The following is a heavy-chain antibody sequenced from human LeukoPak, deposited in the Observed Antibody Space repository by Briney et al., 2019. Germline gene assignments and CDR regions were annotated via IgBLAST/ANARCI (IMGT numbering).Heavy chain of an antibody. Sequence: SQTLSLTCTVSGGSISSGVYYWSWIRQHPGKGLEWIGYIYYSGSTYYNPSLKSRVTISVDTSKNQFSLKLSSVTAADTAVYYCARVVGGYCSSTSCSVAFDIWGQGTMVTVSS. CDR3: ARVVGGYCSSTSCSVAFDI. CDR1: GGSISSGVYY. D-gene: IGHD2-2*01. CDR2: IYYSGST. V-gene: IGHV4-31*03. J-gene: IGHJ3*02.